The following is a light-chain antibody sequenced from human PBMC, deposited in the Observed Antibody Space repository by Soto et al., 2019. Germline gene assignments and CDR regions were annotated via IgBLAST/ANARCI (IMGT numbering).Light chain of an antibody. Sequence: IVFTQSPATLSLSPEERATLSCRASQSVSSYLAWYQQKPGQAPRLLIYDTSIRASGIPARFSGSGSGTDFTLTISSLDPEDSAVYYCQLRSNRPLTFGHGARLAI. V-gene: IGKV3-11*01. CDR3: QLRSNRPLT. CDR1: QSVSSY. J-gene: IGKJ5*01. CDR2: DTS.